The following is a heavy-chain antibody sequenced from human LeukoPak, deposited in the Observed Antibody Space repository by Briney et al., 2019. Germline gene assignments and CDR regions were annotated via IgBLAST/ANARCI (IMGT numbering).Heavy chain of an antibody. CDR3: AKAPVTSCRGAYCYPFDS. Sequence: GGSLRLSCAASGFTFSSYAMHWVRQAPGKGLEWVSAISGSGGSTYYADSVRGRFTISRDNSKNTLYLQMNSLRAEDAAVYFCAKAPVTSCRGAYCYPFDSWGQGTPVTVSS. J-gene: IGHJ4*02. CDR2: ISGSGGST. D-gene: IGHD2-21*01. V-gene: IGHV3-23*01. CDR1: GFTFSSYA.